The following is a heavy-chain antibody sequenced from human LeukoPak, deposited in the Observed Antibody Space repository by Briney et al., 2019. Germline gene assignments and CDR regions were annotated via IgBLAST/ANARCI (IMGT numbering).Heavy chain of an antibody. CDR2: ISYDGSNK. CDR1: GFTFNNYG. J-gene: IGHJ4*02. D-gene: IGHD3-10*01. CDR3: ARGAGSGTYYYDY. Sequence: GKSLRLSCAASGFTFNNYGMHWVRQAPGKGLEWVAFISYDGSNKYYVDSVKGRFTISRDNSNNTLYLQMNSLRAEDTAVYYCARGAGSGTYYYDYWGQGTLVTVSS. V-gene: IGHV3-30*03.